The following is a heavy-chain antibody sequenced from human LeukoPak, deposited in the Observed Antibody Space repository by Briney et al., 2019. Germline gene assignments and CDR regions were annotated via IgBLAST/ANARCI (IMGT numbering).Heavy chain of an antibody. V-gene: IGHV4-59*08. CDR3: ARGVAALFDP. CDR1: GFTFSEYY. CDR2: IYYNGTT. J-gene: IGHJ5*02. D-gene: IGHD2-15*01. Sequence: KSGGSLRLSCAASGFTFSEYYINWIRQPPGKGLEWIGHIYYNGTTDFNPSLKSRVTMSMDMSKNHFSLRLNSVTAGDTAVYYCARGVAALFDPWGQGTPVTVSS.